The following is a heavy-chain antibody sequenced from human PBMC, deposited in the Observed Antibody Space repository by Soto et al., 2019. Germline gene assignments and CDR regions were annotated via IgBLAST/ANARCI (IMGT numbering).Heavy chain of an antibody. CDR3: ARAEDDTVYNGMDV. J-gene: IGHJ6*02. CDR2: LDPKTGGT. D-gene: IGHD3-22*01. CDR1: GYSFIGYY. Sequence: ASVKVSCKASGYSFIGYYMHWIRQAPGQGLEWMGWLDPKTGGTNFAQKFQGWITMTRDTSISTAFMELSGLKPDDTAVYYCARAEDDTVYNGMDVWGPGTTVTVSS. V-gene: IGHV1-2*04.